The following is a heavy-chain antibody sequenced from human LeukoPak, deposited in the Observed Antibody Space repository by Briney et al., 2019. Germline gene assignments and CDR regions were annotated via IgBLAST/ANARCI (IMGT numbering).Heavy chain of an antibody. V-gene: IGHV4-59*01. J-gene: IGHJ4*02. Sequence: PSETLSLTCTVSGGSIRGYFWTWIRQPPGKGLGWIGYIYYSGSTNYNPSLKSRVTIAVDTSKNQFSLRLNSVTAADTAVYYCAMAYSSSWYYFDYWGQGTLVTVSS. D-gene: IGHD6-13*01. CDR1: GGSIRGYF. CDR2: IYYSGST. CDR3: AMAYSSSWYYFDY.